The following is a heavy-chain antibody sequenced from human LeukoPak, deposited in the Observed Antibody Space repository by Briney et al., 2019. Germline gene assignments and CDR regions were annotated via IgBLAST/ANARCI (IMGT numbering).Heavy chain of an antibody. V-gene: IGHV3-23*01. CDR1: GFTFRSYA. J-gene: IGHJ4*02. Sequence: GSLTLSCAASGFTFRSYAMSWVRRAPGKGLEWVSAIGGSGDTTYYADSVKGRFTISRDNSKNTLSLQMNRLRPDDTAVYYCAKVGVRGCSSSTCFIYWGQGTLVTVSS. CDR3: AKVGVRGCSSSTCFIY. CDR2: IGGSGDTT. D-gene: IGHD2-2*01.